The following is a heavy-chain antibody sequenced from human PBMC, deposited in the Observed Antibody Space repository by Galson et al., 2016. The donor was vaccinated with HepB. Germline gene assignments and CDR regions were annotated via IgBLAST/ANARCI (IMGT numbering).Heavy chain of an antibody. Sequence: QSGAEVKKPGESLKISCKGSGYTFTAYWIGWVRQMPGKGLEWMGIIYPGDSDTKYSPSFQGQVTISVDKSTFSAYLQWSSLQASDTAIYYCARHIREPLDLWSFDIWGQGTMVTVSS. V-gene: IGHV5-51*01. J-gene: IGHJ3*02. CDR3: ARHIREPLDLWSFDI. CDR1: GYTFTAYW. D-gene: IGHD3/OR15-3a*01. CDR2: IYPGDSDT.